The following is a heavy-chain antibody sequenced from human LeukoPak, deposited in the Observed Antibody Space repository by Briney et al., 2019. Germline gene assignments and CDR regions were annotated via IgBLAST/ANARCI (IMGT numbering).Heavy chain of an antibody. D-gene: IGHD6-13*01. Sequence: GASVKVSCKASGYTFTSYGISWVRQAPGQGLEWMGGIIPIFGTANYAQKFQGRVTITADESTSTAYMELSSLRSEDTAVYYCARAGPTRPYSSSLEAYFDYWGQGTLVTVSS. CDR2: IIPIFGTA. CDR1: GYTFTSYG. CDR3: ARAGPTRPYSSSLEAYFDY. J-gene: IGHJ4*02. V-gene: IGHV1-69*13.